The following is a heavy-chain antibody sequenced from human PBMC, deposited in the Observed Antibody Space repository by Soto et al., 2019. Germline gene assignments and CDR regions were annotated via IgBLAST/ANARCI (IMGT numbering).Heavy chain of an antibody. Sequence: GGSLRLSCAASGFTFSSYAMSWGRQAPGKGLEWVSAISGSGGNTYYADSVKGRFTISRGNSKNTLYLQMNSLRAEDTAVYYCAKEVDGSAYYAYFQHWGQGTPVTVSS. CDR2: ISGSGGNT. J-gene: IGHJ1*01. CDR3: AKEVDGSAYYAYFQH. D-gene: IGHD3-22*01. V-gene: IGHV3-23*01. CDR1: GFTFSSYA.